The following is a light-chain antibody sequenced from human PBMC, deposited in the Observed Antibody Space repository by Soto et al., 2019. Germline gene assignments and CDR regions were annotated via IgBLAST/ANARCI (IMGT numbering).Light chain of an antibody. J-gene: IGKJ2*01. CDR1: QSISIY. CDR3: QQSYITPYT. Sequence: DIEMTQSPSSLSASVGDRVTITCRASQSISIYLTWYQQKSGKVPKVLIYAAASLQSGVPSRFSGSRSGTDFTLTISNLQPEDSATYYCQQSYITPYTFGQGTNLELK. V-gene: IGKV1-39*01. CDR2: AAA.